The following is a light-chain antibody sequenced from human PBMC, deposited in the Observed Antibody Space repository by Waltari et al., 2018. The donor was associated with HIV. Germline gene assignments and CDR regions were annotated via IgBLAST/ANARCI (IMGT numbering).Light chain of an antibody. CDR1: PGSIITRHY. Sequence: QAVVTLEPSLTVSQGGTVTLSCPSSPGSIITRHYPSWFQLTTGQAPRSLIYDTSNKHSWTPARFSGSLLGGKAALTLSGAQPEDEGEYYCLLSYSGARVFGGGTKLTVL. CDR2: DTS. V-gene: IGLV7-46*01. CDR3: LLSYSGARV. J-gene: IGLJ2*01.